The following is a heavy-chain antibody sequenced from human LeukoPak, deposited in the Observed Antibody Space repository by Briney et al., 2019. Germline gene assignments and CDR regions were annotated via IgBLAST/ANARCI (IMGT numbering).Heavy chain of an antibody. CDR2: IYSGGST. D-gene: IGHD3-22*01. Sequence: GGSLRLSCAASGFTVSSNYMSWVRQAPGKGLEWVSVIYSGGSTYYADSMKGRFTISRDNSKNTLYLQMNSLRAEDTAVYYCARGPGGHSYDSSGYYLDYWGQGTLVTVSS. CDR1: GFTVSSNY. V-gene: IGHV3-66*01. J-gene: IGHJ4*02. CDR3: ARGPGGHSYDSSGYYLDY.